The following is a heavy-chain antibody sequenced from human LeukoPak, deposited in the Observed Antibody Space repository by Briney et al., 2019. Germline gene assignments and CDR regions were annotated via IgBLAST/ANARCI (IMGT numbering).Heavy chain of an antibody. CDR1: GGTFSSYA. J-gene: IGHJ5*02. CDR2: IIPTFGTA. CDR3: ARIYGDYDGWFDP. Sequence: SVKVSCKASGGTFSSYAISWVRQAPGQGLEWMGGIIPTFGTANYAQKFQGRVTITADESTSTAYMELSSLRSEDTAVYYCARIYGDYDGWFDPWGQGTLVTVSS. V-gene: IGHV1-69*13. D-gene: IGHD4-17*01.